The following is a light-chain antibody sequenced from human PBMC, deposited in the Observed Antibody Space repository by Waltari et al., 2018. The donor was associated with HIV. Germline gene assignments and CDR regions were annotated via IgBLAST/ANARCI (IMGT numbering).Light chain of an antibody. Sequence: DIHMTQSPSTVSASVRATVTLTCRASQSIGRWLAWYQQKPGEAPKLLIYETSTLEIRVPSIFSGSGSGTEFTLTVSRLQPEDFATYYCQQYNSHSRTFGQGTKVEIK. J-gene: IGKJ1*01. CDR1: QSIGRW. V-gene: IGKV1-5*03. CDR2: ETS. CDR3: QQYNSHSRT.